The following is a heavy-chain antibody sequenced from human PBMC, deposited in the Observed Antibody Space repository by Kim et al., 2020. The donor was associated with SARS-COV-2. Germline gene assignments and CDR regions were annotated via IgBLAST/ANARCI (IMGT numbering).Heavy chain of an antibody. CDR2: IYYSGST. V-gene: IGHV4-61*01. J-gene: IGHJ5*02. CDR1: GGSVSSGSYY. Sequence: SETLSLTCTVSGGSVSSGSYYWSWIRQPPGKGLEWIGYIYYSGSTNYNPSLKSRVTISVDTSKNQFSLKLSSVTAADTAVYYCASEVGSWGQGTLVTVSS. CDR3: ASEVGS. D-gene: IGHD2-2*03.